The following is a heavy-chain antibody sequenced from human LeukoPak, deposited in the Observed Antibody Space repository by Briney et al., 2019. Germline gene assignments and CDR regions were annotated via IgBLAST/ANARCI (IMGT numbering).Heavy chain of an antibody. V-gene: IGHV1-46*01. CDR1: GYTLTNYY. CDR3: ARERSNTQAMAMGASWLDP. Sequence: ASVKVSCKASGYTLTNYYMHWVRQAPGQGLEWMGIINPSDYRTTYAQKFQGRVTMTRDTSTSTVYMELSSLRSEDTAVYYCARERSNTQAMAMGASWLDPWGQGILVTVSS. CDR2: INPSDYRT. D-gene: IGHD5-18*01. J-gene: IGHJ5*02.